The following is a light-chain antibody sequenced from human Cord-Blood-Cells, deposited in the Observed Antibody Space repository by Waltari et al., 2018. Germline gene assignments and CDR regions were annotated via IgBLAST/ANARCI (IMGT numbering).Light chain of an antibody. Sequence: SYELTQPPSVSVYPGQTARITCPGDVLTKQYAYWYQQKPGQAPVLVIYKDSERPSGIPERFSGSSSGTTVTLTISGVQAEDEADYYCQSADSSGTYWVFGGGTKLTVL. CDR1: VLTKQY. CDR3: QSADSSGTYWV. CDR2: KDS. V-gene: IGLV3-25*02. J-gene: IGLJ3*02.